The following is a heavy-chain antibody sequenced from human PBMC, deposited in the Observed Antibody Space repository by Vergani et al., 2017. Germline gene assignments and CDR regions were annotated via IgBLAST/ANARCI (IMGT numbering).Heavy chain of an antibody. J-gene: IGHJ4*01. D-gene: IGHD2/OR15-2a*01. CDR2: IKSDGRT. CDR1: GFRVTTYY. V-gene: IGHV3-66*02. CDR3: TRSECSGTTCYAHYFDL. Sequence: VELLESGGGLAQPGGSLRVSCSASGFRVTTYYMSWVRQAPGKGLEWVSVIKSDGRTSYAESVRGRFTISRDTSRNAVYLQMNILRVEDTGVYYCTRSECSGTTCYAHYFDLWGHEILVTVSS.